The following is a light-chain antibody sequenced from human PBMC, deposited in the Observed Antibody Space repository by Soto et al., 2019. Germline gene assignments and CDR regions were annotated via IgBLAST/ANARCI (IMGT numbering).Light chain of an antibody. V-gene: IGLV2-11*01. CDR3: CSYAGSYV. CDR1: SSDVGGYNY. J-gene: IGLJ1*01. Sequence: LTQPRSVSRSPGQSVTISCTGTSSDVGGYNYVSWYQQHPGKTPKLMIYDVSKRPSGVPDRFSGSKSGNTASLTISGLQAEDEADYYCCSYAGSYVFGTGTKVTVL. CDR2: DVS.